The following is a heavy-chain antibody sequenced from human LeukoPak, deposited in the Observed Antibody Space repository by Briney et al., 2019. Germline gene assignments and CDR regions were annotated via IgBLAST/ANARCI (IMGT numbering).Heavy chain of an antibody. CDR3: ARGRGNSSR. CDR2: INHSGST. Sequence: SETLSLTCAVYGGSFSGYYWSWIRQPPGKGLEWIGEINHSGSTNYNPSLKSRVTISVDTSKNQFSLKLSSVTAADTAVYYCARGRGNSSRWGQGTQVTVSS. V-gene: IGHV4-34*01. J-gene: IGHJ4*02. D-gene: IGHD5-12*01. CDR1: GGSFSGYY.